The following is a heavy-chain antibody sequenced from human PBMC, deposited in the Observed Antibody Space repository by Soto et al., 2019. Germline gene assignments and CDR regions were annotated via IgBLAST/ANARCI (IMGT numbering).Heavy chain of an antibody. CDR1: GGTFSSYA. D-gene: IGHD3-16*02. Sequence: GASVKASCKASGGTFSSYAISWVRQAPGQGLEWMGGIIPIFGTANYAQKFQGRVTITADESTSTAYMELSSLRSEDTAVYYCASPGHMITFGGVIVITHGYYDGMDVWGQGTTVTVSS. CDR3: ASPGHMITFGGVIVITHGYYDGMDV. J-gene: IGHJ6*02. CDR2: IIPIFGTA. V-gene: IGHV1-69*13.